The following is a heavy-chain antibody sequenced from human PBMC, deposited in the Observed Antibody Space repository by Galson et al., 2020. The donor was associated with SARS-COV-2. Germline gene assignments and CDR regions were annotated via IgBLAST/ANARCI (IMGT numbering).Heavy chain of an antibody. Sequence: TGGSLRLSCAASGFTFSSYEMNWVRQAPGKGLEWVSYINSRGSVIYYADSVKGRFTISRDNNKNSLYLQMNSLRAEDTAVYYCARDYPDGSGVDYWGQGTLVTVSS. V-gene: IGHV3-48*03. CDR3: ARDYPDGSGVDY. CDR2: INSRGSVI. D-gene: IGHD6-19*01. J-gene: IGHJ4*02. CDR1: GFTFSSYE.